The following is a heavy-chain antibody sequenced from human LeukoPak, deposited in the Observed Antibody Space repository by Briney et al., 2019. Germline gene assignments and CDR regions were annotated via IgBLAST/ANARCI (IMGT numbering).Heavy chain of an antibody. CDR3: AKGDYYDSSGPFDY. V-gene: IGHV3-9*01. Sequence: PGGSLRLSCAASGFTFDDYAMHWVRQAPGKGLEWVSGISWNSGSIGYADSVKGRFTISRDNAKNSLYLQMNSLRAEDTALYYCAKGDYYDSSGPFDYWGQGTLVTVSS. J-gene: IGHJ4*02. CDR1: GFTFDDYA. CDR2: ISWNSGSI. D-gene: IGHD3-22*01.